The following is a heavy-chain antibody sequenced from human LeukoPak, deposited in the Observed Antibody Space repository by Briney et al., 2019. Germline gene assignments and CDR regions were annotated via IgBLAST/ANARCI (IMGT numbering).Heavy chain of an antibody. Sequence: SETLSLTCTVSGGSISSHYWSWIRQPPGKGLEWIGYIYYSGSTNYNPSLKSRVTISVDTSKNQFSLKLSSVTAADTAVYYCARVRLPTDRYYYYHYMDVWGKGTTVTVSS. D-gene: IGHD4-11*01. CDR3: ARVRLPTDRYYYYHYMDV. CDR2: IYYSGST. J-gene: IGHJ6*03. CDR1: GGSISSHY. V-gene: IGHV4-59*11.